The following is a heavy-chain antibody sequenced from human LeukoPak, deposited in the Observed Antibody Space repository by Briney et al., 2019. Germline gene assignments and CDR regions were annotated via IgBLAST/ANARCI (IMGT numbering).Heavy chain of an antibody. D-gene: IGHD3-22*01. Sequence: ASVKVSCKASGGTFSSYAISWVRQAPGQGLEWMGWMNPNSGNTGYAQKFQGRVTMTRNTSISTAYMELSSLRSEDTAVYYCARGHVGDSSGYHDYWGQGTLVTVSS. J-gene: IGHJ4*02. CDR1: GGTFSSYA. CDR2: MNPNSGNT. V-gene: IGHV1-8*02. CDR3: ARGHVGDSSGYHDY.